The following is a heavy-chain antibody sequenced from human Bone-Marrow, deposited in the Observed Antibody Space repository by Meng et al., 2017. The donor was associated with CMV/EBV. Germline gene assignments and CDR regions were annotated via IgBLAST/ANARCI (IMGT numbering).Heavy chain of an antibody. CDR3: ARPQSTGTTLGF. Sequence: ASVKVSCQASGYTFTGYYMHWVRQAPGQGLEWMGWINPNSGGTNYAQKFQGRITMTRDTSTSTVYMELSSLRSEDTAVYYCARPQSTGTTLGFWGQGTLVTVSS. CDR2: INPNSGGT. CDR1: GYTFTGYY. J-gene: IGHJ4*02. V-gene: IGHV1-2*02. D-gene: IGHD1-1*01.